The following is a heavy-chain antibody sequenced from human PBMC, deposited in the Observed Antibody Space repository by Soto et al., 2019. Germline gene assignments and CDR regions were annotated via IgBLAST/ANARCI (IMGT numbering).Heavy chain of an antibody. CDR3: ARDRPTYGSGQNWFDP. D-gene: IGHD3-10*01. CDR2: ISSSGSTI. V-gene: IGHV3-11*01. CDR1: GFTFSDYY. Sequence: GGSLRLFCAASGFTFSDYYMSWIRQAPGKGLEWVAYISSSGSTIYYADSVKGRFTISRDNAKNSLYLQMNSLRAEDTAVYYCARDRPTYGSGQNWFDPWGQGTLVTVSS. J-gene: IGHJ5*02.